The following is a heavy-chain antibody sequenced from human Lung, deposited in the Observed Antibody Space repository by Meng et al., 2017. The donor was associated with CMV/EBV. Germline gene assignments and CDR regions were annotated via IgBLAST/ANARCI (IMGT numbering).Heavy chain of an antibody. CDR1: GGTFSSYA. V-gene: IGHV1-69*10. D-gene: IGHD3-3*01. CDR2: IIPILGIA. CDR3: ARSEDVDITIFGVVIMDAFDI. Sequence: SVKVSXKASGGTFSSYAISWVRQAPGQGLEWMGGIIPILGIANYAQKFQGRVTITADKSTSTAYMELSSLRSEDTAVYYCARSEDVDITIFGVVIMDAFDIWGKGTMLTVSS. J-gene: IGHJ3*02.